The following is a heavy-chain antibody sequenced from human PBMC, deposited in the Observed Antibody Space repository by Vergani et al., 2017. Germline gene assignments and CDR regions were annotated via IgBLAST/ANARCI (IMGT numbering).Heavy chain of an antibody. J-gene: IGHJ4*02. V-gene: IGHV4-34*01. CDR2: INHSGST. CDR3: AGVGILGYCSSTSCYDGY. Sequence: QVQLQQWGAGLLKPSETLSLTCAVYGGSFSGYYWSWIRQPPGKGLEWIGEINHSGSTNYNPSLKSRVTISVDTSKNQFSLKLSSVTAADTAVYYCAGVGILGYCSSTSCYDGYWGQGTLVTVSS. D-gene: IGHD2-2*01. CDR1: GGSFSGYY.